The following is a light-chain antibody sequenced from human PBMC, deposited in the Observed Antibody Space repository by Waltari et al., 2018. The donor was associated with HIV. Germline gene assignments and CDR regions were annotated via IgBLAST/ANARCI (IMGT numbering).Light chain of an antibody. J-gene: IGLJ3*02. Sequence: QAVVTQEPSLTVSPGGTATLTCGSSTGAVTSGHYPYWFQQKPGQAPTTLIFDTRNTHSWTPARFSGSLLGGKAALTLSGAQPEDEAEYYCLLSYSGASWVFGGGPKVTVL. CDR1: TGAVTSGHY. V-gene: IGLV7-46*01. CDR2: DTR. CDR3: LLSYSGASWV.